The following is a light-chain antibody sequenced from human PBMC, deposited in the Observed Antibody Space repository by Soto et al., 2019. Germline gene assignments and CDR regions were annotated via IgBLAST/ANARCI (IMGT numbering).Light chain of an antibody. CDR3: QQYGSLPET. CDR1: QSVRNDY. V-gene: IGKV3-20*01. CDR2: GAS. Sequence: EVVWTQFPGTLPVSLGERATLSCRASQSVRNDYLAWYQQKRCQAPRLLIHGASTRANGIPDRFSGSGSETDVILTISRGEPGDVARYFFQQYGSLPETFGQGTKVEIK. J-gene: IGKJ1*01.